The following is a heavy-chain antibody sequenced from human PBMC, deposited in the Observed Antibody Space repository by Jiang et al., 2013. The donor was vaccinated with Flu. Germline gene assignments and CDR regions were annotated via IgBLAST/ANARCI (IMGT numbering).Heavy chain of an antibody. D-gene: IGHD3-3*01. CDR1: GYTFTSYD. Sequence: SVKVSCKASGYTFTSYDINWVRQATGQGLEWMGWMNPNSGNTGYAQKFQGRVTMTRNTSISTAYMELSSLRSEDTAVYYCARRALVLDFWSGYYYFDYWGQGTLVTVSS. CDR3: ARRALVLDFWSGYYYFDY. CDR2: MNPNSGNT. V-gene: IGHV1-8*01. J-gene: IGHJ4*02.